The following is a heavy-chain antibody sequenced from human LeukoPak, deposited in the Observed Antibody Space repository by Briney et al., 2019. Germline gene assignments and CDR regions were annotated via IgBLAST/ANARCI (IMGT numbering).Heavy chain of an antibody. CDR3: ARSGGEITIFGVVENWFDP. J-gene: IGHJ5*02. Sequence: ASVKVSCKASGYTFTGYYMHWVRQAPGQGLEWMGWINPNSGGTNYAQKFQGRVTMTRDTSISTAYMELSRLRSDDTAVYYCARSGGEITIFGVVENWFDPWGQGTLVTVSS. V-gene: IGHV1-2*02. D-gene: IGHD3-3*01. CDR1: GYTFTGYY. CDR2: INPNSGGT.